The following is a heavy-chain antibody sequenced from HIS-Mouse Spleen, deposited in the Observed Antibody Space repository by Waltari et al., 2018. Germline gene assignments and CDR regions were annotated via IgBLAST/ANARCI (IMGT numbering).Heavy chain of an antibody. J-gene: IGHJ2*01. CDR1: GGSFSSRSYY. Sequence: LQLQEVCPGLAKPSETLSLTCTVLGGSFSSRSYYWGWIRQPPGKGLEWIGSIYYSGSTYYTPSLKSRVTISVDTSKNQFSLKLSSVTAADTAVYYCAREIPYSSSWYDWYFDLWGRGTLVTVSS. CDR3: AREIPYSSSWYDWYFDL. D-gene: IGHD6-13*01. CDR2: IYYSGST. V-gene: IGHV4-39*07.